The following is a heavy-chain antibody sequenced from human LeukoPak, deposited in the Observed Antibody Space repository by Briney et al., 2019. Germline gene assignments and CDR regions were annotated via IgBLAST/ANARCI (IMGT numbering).Heavy chain of an antibody. CDR3: ARVRTDYWGPGWFDP. CDR2: IYSGGST. V-gene: IGHV3-66*01. J-gene: IGHJ5*02. CDR1: GFTVSSNY. Sequence: PGGSLRLSCAASGFTVSSNYMSWVRQAPGKGLEWVSVIYSGGSTYYADSVKGRFTISRDNSKNTLYLQMNSLRAEDTAVYYCARVRTDYWGPGWFDPWGQGTPVTVSS. D-gene: IGHD7-27*01.